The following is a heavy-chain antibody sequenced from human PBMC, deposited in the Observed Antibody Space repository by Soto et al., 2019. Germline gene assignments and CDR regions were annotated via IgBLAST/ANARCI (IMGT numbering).Heavy chain of an antibody. J-gene: IGHJ3*02. D-gene: IGHD3-3*01. CDR3: ARDYYDFWSGTHGAFDI. V-gene: IGHV4-59*01. CDR2: IYYSGST. Sequence: SETLSLTCTVSGGSISSYYWSWIRQPPGKGLEWIGYIYYSGSTNYNPSLKSRVTISVDTSKNQFSLKLSSVTAADTAVYYCARDYYDFWSGTHGAFDIWGQGTMVTVAS. CDR1: GGSISSYY.